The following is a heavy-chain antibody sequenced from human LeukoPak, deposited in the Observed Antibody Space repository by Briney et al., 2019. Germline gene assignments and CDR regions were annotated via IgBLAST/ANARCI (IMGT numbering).Heavy chain of an antibody. CDR3: ARFPLLWFGEFPTGAFDI. V-gene: IGHV3-21*01. Sequence: GGSLRLSCAASGFTFSSYSMNWVRQAPGKGLEWVSSISTSSSYIYYTDSVKGRFTISRDNAKNSLYLQMNSLRAEDTAVYYCARFPLLWFGEFPTGAFDIWGQGTMVTVSS. CDR1: GFTFSSYS. D-gene: IGHD3-10*01. CDR2: ISTSSSYI. J-gene: IGHJ3*02.